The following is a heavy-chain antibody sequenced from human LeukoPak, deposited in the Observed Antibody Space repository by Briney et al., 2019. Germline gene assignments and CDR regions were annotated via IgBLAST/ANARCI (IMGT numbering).Heavy chain of an antibody. CDR2: ISAYNGNT. CDR1: GYTFTSYG. D-gene: IGHD1-7*01. J-gene: IGHJ4*02. Sequence: ASVKVSCKASGYTFTSYGISWVRQAPGQGLEWMGWISAYNGNTNYAQKLQGRVTMTTDTSTSTAYMELRSLRSDDTAVYYCARFKGCNWNYERYFDYWGQGTLVTVSS. CDR3: ARFKGCNWNYERYFDY. V-gene: IGHV1-18*01.